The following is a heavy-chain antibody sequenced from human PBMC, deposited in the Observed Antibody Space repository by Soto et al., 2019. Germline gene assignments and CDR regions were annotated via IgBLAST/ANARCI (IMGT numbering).Heavy chain of an antibody. J-gene: IGHJ6*02. CDR1: GGSISGSIYY. V-gene: IGHV4-39*01. CDR3: ARQDGDYYYYYYGMDV. CDR2: IYYSGGT. D-gene: IGHD4-17*01. Sequence: KTSETLSLTCTVSGGSISGSIYYWGGIRHPPGKGLEWIGSIYYSGGTYYNPSLKSRVTISVDTSKNQFSLKLSSVTAADTAVYYCARQDGDYYYYYYGMDVWGQGTTVTVSS.